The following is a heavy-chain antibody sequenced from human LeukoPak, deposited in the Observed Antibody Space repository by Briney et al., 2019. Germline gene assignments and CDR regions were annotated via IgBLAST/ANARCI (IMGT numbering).Heavy chain of an antibody. CDR2: IRSKANSYAT. CDR1: GLTFSGSA. Sequence: GGSLRLSCAASGLTFSGSAMHWVRQASGKGLEWAGRIRSKANSYATAYAASVKGRFTISRDNSKNTLYLQMNSLRAEDTAVYYCAREKVFDYWGQGTLVTVSS. V-gene: IGHV3-73*01. J-gene: IGHJ4*02. CDR3: AREKVFDY.